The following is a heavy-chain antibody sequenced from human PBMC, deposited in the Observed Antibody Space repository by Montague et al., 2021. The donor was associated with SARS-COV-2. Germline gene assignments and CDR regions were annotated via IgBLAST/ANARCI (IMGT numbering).Heavy chain of an antibody. Sequence: SETLSLTCTVYGGSFSGYYWSWIRQPPGKGLEWIGEINHSGSTNYNPSLKSRVIISVDTSKNQFSLKLSSVTAADTAVYYCARGRLILLWFGELLSGGDYYGMDVGGQGTTVTVSS. J-gene: IGHJ6*02. CDR2: INHSGST. CDR3: ARGRLILLWFGELLSGGDYYGMDV. D-gene: IGHD3-10*01. CDR1: GGSFSGYY. V-gene: IGHV4-34*01.